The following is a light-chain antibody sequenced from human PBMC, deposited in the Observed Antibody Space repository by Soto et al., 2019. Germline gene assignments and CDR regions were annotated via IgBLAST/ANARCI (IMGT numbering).Light chain of an antibody. V-gene: IGKV3-20*01. J-gene: IGKJ1*01. CDR2: GAS. CDR1: HSVSSSY. CDR3: QQYGSSPLT. Sequence: EIVLTQSPGTLSLSPGERATLSCRASHSVSSSYLAWYQQKPGQAPRLLIYGASSRATDIPDRFSGSGSGTDFTITISRLEPEDFAVYYCQQYGSSPLTFGQGTKVEIK.